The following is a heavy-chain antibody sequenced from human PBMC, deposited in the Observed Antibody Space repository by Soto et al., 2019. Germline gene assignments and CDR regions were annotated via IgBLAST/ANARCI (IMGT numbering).Heavy chain of an antibody. V-gene: IGHV4-31*03. Sequence: SETLSLTCTVSGVSISSGGYYWSWIRQLPGKGQEWMGNIDYTGSSYYSPSLKSRVTLSVDTSKNQFSLKLCSVTAADTAVYYCARDQGDYYGSRTYSFGMDVWGQGTTVT. D-gene: IGHD3-10*01. CDR1: GVSISSGGYY. CDR3: ARDQGDYYGSRTYSFGMDV. J-gene: IGHJ6*02. CDR2: IDYTGSS.